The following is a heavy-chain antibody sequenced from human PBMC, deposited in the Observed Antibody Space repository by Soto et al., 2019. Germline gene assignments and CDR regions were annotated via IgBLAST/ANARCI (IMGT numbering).Heavy chain of an antibody. Sequence: SETLSLTCTVSGGSISSYYWSWIRQPPGKGLEWIGYIYYSGSTYYNPSLKSRVTISVDTSKNQFSLKLSSVTAADTAVYYCARAYYYDSSGPPLNWFDPWGQGTLVTVSS. J-gene: IGHJ5*02. CDR1: GGSISSYY. D-gene: IGHD3-22*01. CDR2: IYYSGST. CDR3: ARAYYYDSSGPPLNWFDP. V-gene: IGHV4-59*08.